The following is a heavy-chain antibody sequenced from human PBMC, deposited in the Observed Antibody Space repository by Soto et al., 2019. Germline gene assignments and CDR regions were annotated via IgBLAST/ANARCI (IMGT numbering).Heavy chain of an antibody. CDR2: INRDGTTT. D-gene: IGHD2-2*02. CDR3: ARLGYCSSTSCYTPVSHYGMDV. Sequence: GESLKISCAASGFPFSSSWMHWVRQAPGKGLVWVSGINRDGTTTTYADSVKGRFTISRDNAKNTLYLQMNSLRAEDTAVYYCARLGYCSSTSCYTPVSHYGMDVWGQGTTVTVSS. V-gene: IGHV3-74*03. CDR1: GFPFSSSW. J-gene: IGHJ6*02.